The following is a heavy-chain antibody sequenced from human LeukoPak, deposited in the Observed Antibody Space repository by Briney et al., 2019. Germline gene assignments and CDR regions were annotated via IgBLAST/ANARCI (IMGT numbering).Heavy chain of an antibody. CDR3: ANRADY. Sequence: PGGSLRLSCAASGFTFSNYEMNWVRQAPGKGLEWVSYISTSGRTIYYADSVKGRFTISRDNAKNSLYLQMNSLRAEDTAVYYCANRADYWGQGTLVTVS. J-gene: IGHJ4*02. V-gene: IGHV3-48*03. CDR1: GFTFSNYE. CDR2: ISTSGRTI.